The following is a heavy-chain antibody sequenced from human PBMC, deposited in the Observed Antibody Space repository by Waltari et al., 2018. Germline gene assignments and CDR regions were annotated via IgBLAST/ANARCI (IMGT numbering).Heavy chain of an antibody. CDR2: IYTSGST. CDR1: GGSISSGSYY. J-gene: IGHJ4*02. Sequence: QVQLQESGPGLVKPSQTLSLTCTVSGGSISSGSYYWSWIRQPAGKGLEWIGRIYTSGSTNYNPSLKSRVTISVDTSKNQFSLKLSSVTAADTAVYYCARVLGVASEGDYWGQGTLVTVSS. V-gene: IGHV4-61*02. CDR3: ARVLGVASEGDY. D-gene: IGHD3-3*01.